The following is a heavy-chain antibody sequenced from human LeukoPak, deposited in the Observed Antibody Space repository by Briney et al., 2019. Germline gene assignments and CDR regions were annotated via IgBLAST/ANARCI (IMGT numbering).Heavy chain of an antibody. CDR1: GFIFSSYA. Sequence: GGSLRLSCAASGFIFSSYAMTWVRQAPGKGLEWVSAISGSGGSTYYADSVKGRFTISRDNAKNTLYLQMNSLRAEDTAVYYCARETYYDFWSGYYNGWFDPWGQGTLVTVSS. J-gene: IGHJ5*02. V-gene: IGHV3-23*01. D-gene: IGHD3-3*01. CDR3: ARETYYDFWSGYYNGWFDP. CDR2: ISGSGGST.